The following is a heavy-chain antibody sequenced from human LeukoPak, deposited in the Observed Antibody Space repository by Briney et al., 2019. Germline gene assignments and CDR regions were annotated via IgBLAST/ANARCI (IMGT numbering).Heavy chain of an antibody. J-gene: IGHJ4*02. V-gene: IGHV3-66*02. CDR1: GHTVNDNY. CDR2: ITGGDDT. D-gene: IGHD3-3*01. CDR3: ARDPYSKIFGG. Sequence: PGGSLRLSCAASGHTVNDNYMSWVRQAPGRGLQWVSLITGGDDTYYADSVKGRFTISRDNSKSTLYLQMNSLRPDDTAVYYCARDPYSKIFGGWGQGTLVTVSS.